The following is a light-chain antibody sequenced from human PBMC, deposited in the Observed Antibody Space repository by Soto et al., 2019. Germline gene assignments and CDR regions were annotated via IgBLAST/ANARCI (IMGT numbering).Light chain of an antibody. V-gene: IGKV3-20*01. CDR2: GAS. Sequence: KVLPLSKGALSLSPGESSTLSCSASQSVSSSYLAWYQQKPGQAPRLLIYGASSRATGIPDRFSGSGSGTDFTLTISSLEPEDFALYYCQQDASSPWTFGQGTKVDIK. J-gene: IGKJ1*01. CDR1: QSVSSSY. CDR3: QQDASSPWT.